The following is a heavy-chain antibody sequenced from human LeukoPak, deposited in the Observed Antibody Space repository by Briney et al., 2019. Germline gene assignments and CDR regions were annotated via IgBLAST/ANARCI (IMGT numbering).Heavy chain of an antibody. Sequence: GRSLRLSCEASGLTFSDYVIHWVRQAGGKGLEWVANIKPDGTEIYYGDSVKGRFTISRDNAKNSLYLQMNSLKTEDTAVYYCTRDVMITFGGVIPHYYYYMDVWGKGTTVTVSS. CDR2: IKPDGTEI. V-gene: IGHV3-7*03. J-gene: IGHJ6*03. D-gene: IGHD3-16*02. CDR1: GLTFSDYV. CDR3: TRDVMITFGGVIPHYYYYMDV.